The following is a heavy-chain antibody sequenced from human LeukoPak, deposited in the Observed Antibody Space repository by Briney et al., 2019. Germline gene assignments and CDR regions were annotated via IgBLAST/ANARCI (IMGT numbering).Heavy chain of an antibody. CDR1: RGSFSGHY. D-gene: IGHD6-19*01. CDR2: IDHTGIT. J-gene: IGHJ4*02. V-gene: IGHV4-34*01. CDR3: AGGQSSGWSSPLDY. Sequence: SETLSLTCAVSRGSFSGHYWSWIRQPPGKGLEWIGEIDHTGITKYNSSLESRVTISVDSSRNQFSLKMTSVTAADTAVYYCAGGQSSGWSSPLDYWGQGTLVTVSS.